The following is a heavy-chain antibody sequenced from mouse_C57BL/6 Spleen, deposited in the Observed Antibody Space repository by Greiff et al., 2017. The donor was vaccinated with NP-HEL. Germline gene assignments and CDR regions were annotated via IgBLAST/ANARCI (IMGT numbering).Heavy chain of an antibody. CDR1: GFTFSSYA. V-gene: IGHV5-9-1*02. J-gene: IGHJ3*01. CDR3: TREGRNWDFAY. D-gene: IGHD4-1*01. Sequence: EVKLMESGEGLVKPGGSLKLSCAASGFTFSSYAMSWVRQTPEKRLEWVAYISSGGDYIYYADTVKGRFTISRDNARNTLYLQMSSLKSEDTAMYYCTREGRNWDFAYWGQGTLVTVSA. CDR2: ISSGGDYI.